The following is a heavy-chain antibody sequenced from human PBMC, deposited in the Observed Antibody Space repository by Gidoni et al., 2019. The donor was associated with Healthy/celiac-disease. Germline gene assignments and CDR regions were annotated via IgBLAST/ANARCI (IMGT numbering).Heavy chain of an antibody. CDR1: GFTSGDYA. V-gene: IGHV3-49*04. CDR2: IRSKSYGGTT. Sequence: EVQLVESGGGLVQPGRSLRLSCTDSGFTSGDYAMSWVRQAPGKGLEWVGFIRSKSYGGTTEYAASVKGRFTISRDDSKSIAYLQMNSLKTEDTAVYYCTRGRGYYDSPNYYYYYGMDVWGQGTTVTVSS. CDR3: TRGRGYYDSPNYYYYYGMDV. J-gene: IGHJ6*02. D-gene: IGHD3-22*01.